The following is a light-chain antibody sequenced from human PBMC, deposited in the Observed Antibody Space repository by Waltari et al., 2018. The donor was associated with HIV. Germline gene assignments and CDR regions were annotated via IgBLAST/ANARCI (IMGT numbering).Light chain of an antibody. Sequence: QSVLTQPPSASGAPGQRVTISCSGSSSNIENDNVYWYQQFPGAAPKLLIYKDTQWPSGVPDRFAGSKSGTSASLAIGGLRSDDEADYYCVGWDSRLRGYVFGAGTKVTVL. CDR3: VGWDSRLRGYV. CDR2: KDT. J-gene: IGLJ1*01. CDR1: SSNIENDN. V-gene: IGLV1-47*01.